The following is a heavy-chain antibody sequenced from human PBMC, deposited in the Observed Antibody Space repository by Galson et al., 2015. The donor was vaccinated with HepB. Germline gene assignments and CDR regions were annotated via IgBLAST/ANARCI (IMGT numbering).Heavy chain of an antibody. V-gene: IGHV3-30*18. Sequence: LRLSCAASGFTFSSYGLHWVRQAPGKGLEWVAVISPDGGNKFYADSVKGRFTISRDNSKNTLYLQMNSLRTEDTAVYYCAKDPQYDIGVIAHWGQGTLVTVSS. CDR3: AKDPQYDIGVIAH. D-gene: IGHD3-10*01. CDR2: ISPDGGNK. CDR1: GFTFSSYG. J-gene: IGHJ4*02.